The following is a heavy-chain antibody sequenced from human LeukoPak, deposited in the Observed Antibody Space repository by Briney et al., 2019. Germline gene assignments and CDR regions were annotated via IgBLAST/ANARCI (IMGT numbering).Heavy chain of an antibody. J-gene: IGHJ4*02. Sequence: GGSLRLSCAASGFTFSSYAMHWVRQAPGKGLEWVAVISYDGSNKYYADSVKGRFTISRDNSKNTLYLQMNSLRAEDTAVYYCARELSPITSPLDYWGQGTLVTVSS. CDR1: GFTFSSYA. CDR3: ARELSPITSPLDY. CDR2: ISYDGSNK. V-gene: IGHV3-30-3*01. D-gene: IGHD1-20*01.